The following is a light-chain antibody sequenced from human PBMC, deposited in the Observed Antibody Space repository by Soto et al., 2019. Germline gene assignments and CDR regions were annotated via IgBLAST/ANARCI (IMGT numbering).Light chain of an antibody. Sequence: QSALTQPASVSGSPGQSIAISCTGTSSDVGAYNYVSWYQQHPGKAPKLMIYDVTNRPSGVSNRFSGSKSGDTASLTISGLQAEDEGDYYCSSYTTSNTQVFGGGTKVTVL. J-gene: IGLJ2*01. CDR1: SSDVGAYNY. V-gene: IGLV2-14*01. CDR2: DVT. CDR3: SSYTTSNTQV.